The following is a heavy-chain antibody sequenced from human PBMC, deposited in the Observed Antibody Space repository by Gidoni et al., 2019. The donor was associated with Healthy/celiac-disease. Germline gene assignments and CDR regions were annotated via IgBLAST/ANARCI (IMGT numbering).Heavy chain of an antibody. CDR1: GFTVSSNY. J-gene: IGHJ3*02. V-gene: IGHV3-53*01. CDR2: IYSGGST. D-gene: IGHD3-3*01. CDR3: ARAFSGVDFWSGFAFDI. Sequence: AASGFTVSSNYMSWVRQAPGKGLEWVSVIYSGGSTYYADSVKGRFPISRDNSKTTLYLQMNSLRAEDTAVYYCARAFSGVDFWSGFAFDIWGQGTMVTVSS.